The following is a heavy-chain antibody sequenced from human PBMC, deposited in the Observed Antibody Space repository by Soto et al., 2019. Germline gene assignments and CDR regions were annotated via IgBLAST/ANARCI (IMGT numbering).Heavy chain of an antibody. CDR3: ARDRRIAARPLYFGY. Sequence: SETLSLTCAVYGGSFSGYYWSWIRQPPGKGLEWIGEINHSGSTNYNPSLKSRVTTSVDTSKNQFSLKLSSVTAADTAVYYCARDRRIAARPLYFGYWGQGTLVTVSS. V-gene: IGHV4-34*01. CDR1: GGSFSGYY. D-gene: IGHD6-6*01. J-gene: IGHJ4*02. CDR2: INHSGST.